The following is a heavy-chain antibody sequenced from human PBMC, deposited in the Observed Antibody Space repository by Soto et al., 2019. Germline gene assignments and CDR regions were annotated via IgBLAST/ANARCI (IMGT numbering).Heavy chain of an antibody. D-gene: IGHD6-6*01. CDR2: IGGSGGKT. J-gene: IGHJ4*02. CDR3: AKELGHARPFDY. Sequence: EVQLLESGGGLVQPGGSLRLSCAASGFTFSTYGMDWVRQAPGKGLEWVSAIGGSGGKTYYADSVKGRFTISRDISKNTLYLHMNSLRVEDMAIYYCAKELGHARPFDYWGQGTLVTVSS. V-gene: IGHV3-23*01. CDR1: GFTFSTYG.